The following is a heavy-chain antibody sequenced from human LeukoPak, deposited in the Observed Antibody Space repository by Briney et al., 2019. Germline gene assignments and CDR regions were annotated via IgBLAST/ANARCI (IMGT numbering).Heavy chain of an antibody. CDR2: IYYTGST. CDR1: GGSISSYY. Sequence: SETLSLTCTVSGGSISSYYWSWIRQPPWKGLEWIAYIYYTGSTSHNPALKSRVTISVDTSKNQFSLKLSSVTAADTAVYYCARGGNYFRDYWGQGTLVTVSS. CDR3: ARGGNYFRDY. D-gene: IGHD1-26*01. V-gene: IGHV4-59*08. J-gene: IGHJ4*02.